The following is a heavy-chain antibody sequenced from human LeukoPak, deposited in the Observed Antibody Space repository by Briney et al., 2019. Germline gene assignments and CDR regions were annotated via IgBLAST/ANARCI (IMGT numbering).Heavy chain of an antibody. CDR1: GFTFSSYG. J-gene: IGHJ5*02. Sequence: GGSLRLSCAASGFTFSSYGMHWVRQAPGKGLEWVSAISGSGGSTYYADSVKGRFTISRDNSKNTLYLQMNSLRAEDTAVYYCAKHSSSWYLSWFDPWGQGTLVTVSS. V-gene: IGHV3-23*01. CDR3: AKHSSSWYLSWFDP. CDR2: ISGSGGST. D-gene: IGHD6-13*01.